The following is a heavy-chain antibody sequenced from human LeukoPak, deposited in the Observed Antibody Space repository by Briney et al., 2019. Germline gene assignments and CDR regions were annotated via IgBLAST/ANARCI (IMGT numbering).Heavy chain of an antibody. V-gene: IGHV4-59*01. D-gene: IGHD3-10*01. CDR1: GGSISNYY. J-gene: IGHJ5*02. CDR2: IYYSGST. CDR3: ARDLNNYGSGKGRLYNWFDP. Sequence: PSETLSLTCTVSGGSISNYYWSWIRQPPGKGLEWIGYIYYSGSTNYNPSLKSRVTISVDTSKNQFSLKLSSVTAADTAVYYCARDLNNYGSGKGRLYNWFDPWGQGTLVTVSS.